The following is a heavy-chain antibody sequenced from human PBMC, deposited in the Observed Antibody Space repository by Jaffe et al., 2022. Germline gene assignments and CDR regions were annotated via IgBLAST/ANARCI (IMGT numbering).Heavy chain of an antibody. V-gene: IGHV1-69*01. CDR2: IIPIFGTA. D-gene: IGHD2-8*02. J-gene: IGHJ6*03. Sequence: QVQLVQSGAEVKKPGSSVKVSCKASGGTFSSYAISWVRQAPGQGLEWMGGIIPIFGTANYAQKFQGRVTITADESTSTAYMELSSLRSEDTAVYYCARGPVGYCTGGVCPGHYYYYYYMDVWGKGTTVTVSS. CDR3: ARGPVGYCTGGVCPGHYYYYYYMDV. CDR1: GGTFSSYA.